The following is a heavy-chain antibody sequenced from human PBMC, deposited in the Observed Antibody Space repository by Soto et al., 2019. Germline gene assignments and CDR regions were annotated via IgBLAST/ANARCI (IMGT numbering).Heavy chain of an antibody. D-gene: IGHD3-16*01. Sequence: SETLSLTCTVSGGSINSYYWSWIRQPPGKGLEWIGYIYYTGSSNYNPSLKSRVTKSLDTSKNQFSLKLSSVTAAVTAVYYCAIGYYDYVWGSLRRDSAEYCFDYWGQGTLVTVSS. CDR1: GGSINSYY. CDR2: IYYTGSS. CDR3: AIGYYDYVWGSLRRDSAEYCFDY. J-gene: IGHJ4*02. V-gene: IGHV4-59*08.